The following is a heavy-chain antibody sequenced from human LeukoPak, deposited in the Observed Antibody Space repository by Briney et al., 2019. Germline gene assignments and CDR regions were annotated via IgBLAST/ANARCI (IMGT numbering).Heavy chain of an antibody. J-gene: IGHJ4*02. CDR1: GFIFSSYA. D-gene: IGHD2-21*02. Sequence: RLGGSLRLSCAASGFIFSSYAMSWVRQAPGKGLEWVSTISGSGGSTYYADSVKGRFTISRDNSKNTLYLQMNSLRAEDTAVYYCASTYCGGDCYLTYWGQGTLVTVSS. V-gene: IGHV3-23*01. CDR2: ISGSGGST. CDR3: ASTYCGGDCYLTY.